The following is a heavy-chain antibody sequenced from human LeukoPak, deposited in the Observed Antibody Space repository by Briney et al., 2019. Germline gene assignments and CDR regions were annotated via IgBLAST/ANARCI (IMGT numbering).Heavy chain of an antibody. CDR1: GGSISSGGYY. V-gene: IGHV4-31*03. D-gene: IGHD2-2*02. CDR2: IYYSGST. Sequence: SETLSLTCTVSGGSISSGGYYWSWIRQHPGKGLEWIGYIYYSGSTYYNPSLKSRVTISVDTSKNQFSLKLSSVTAADTAVYYCARGCYMVPDYWGQGTLVTVSS. J-gene: IGHJ4*02. CDR3: ARGCYMVPDY.